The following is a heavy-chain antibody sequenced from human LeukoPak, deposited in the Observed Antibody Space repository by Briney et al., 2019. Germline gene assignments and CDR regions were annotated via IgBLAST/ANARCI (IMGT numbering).Heavy chain of an antibody. J-gene: IGHJ4*02. CDR2: ISSSGDST. CDR1: GFTFSDSY. CDR3: AKDGGNVVVPAATRGVY. D-gene: IGHD2-2*01. V-gene: IGHV3-11*01. Sequence: GGSLRLSCAASGFTFSDSYMSWIRQSPGKGLELISYISSSGDSTDYAGSVKGRFAISRDNAKNSLFLQMDSLRAEDTAVYYCAKDGGNVVVPAATRGVYWGQGTLVTVSS.